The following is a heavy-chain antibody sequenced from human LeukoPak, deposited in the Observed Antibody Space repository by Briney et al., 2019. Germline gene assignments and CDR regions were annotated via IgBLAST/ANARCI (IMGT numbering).Heavy chain of an antibody. D-gene: IGHD2-8*02. Sequence: SETLSLTCAVYGGSFSGYYWNWIRQPPGKGLEWIGETNHSGSTNYKSSLKSRVTISVDTSKNQFSMKLYSVTAAATAVYFCARGSGRRYFDYWGQGTLLTVSS. CDR2: TNHSGST. V-gene: IGHV4-34*01. CDR3: ARGSGRRYFDY. J-gene: IGHJ4*02. CDR1: GGSFSGYY.